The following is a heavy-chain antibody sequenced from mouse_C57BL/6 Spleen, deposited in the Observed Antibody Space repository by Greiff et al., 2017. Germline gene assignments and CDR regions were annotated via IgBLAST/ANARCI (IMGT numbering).Heavy chain of an antibody. D-gene: IGHD2-4*01. CDR3: ARHEEGDYDGDWYFDV. CDR2: FYPGSGSI. J-gene: IGHJ1*03. V-gene: IGHV1-62-2*01. Sequence: VQLQESGAELVKPGASVKLSCKASGYTFTEYTIHWVKQRSGQGLEWIGWFYPGSGSIKYNEKFKDKATLTADKSSSTVYMELSRLTSEDSAVYFCARHEEGDYDGDWYFDVWGTGTTVTVSS. CDR1: GYTFTEYT.